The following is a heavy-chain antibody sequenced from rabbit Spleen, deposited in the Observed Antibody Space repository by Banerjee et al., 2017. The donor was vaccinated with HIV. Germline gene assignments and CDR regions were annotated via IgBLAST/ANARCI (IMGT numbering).Heavy chain of an antibody. CDR3: ARGVSAGYDDYGYVPYYWYL. Sequence: QEQLMESGGGLVQPEGSLTLTCTASGFSFSGYVYMCWVRQAPGKGLEAIACIVTSTGSTWYASWVNGRFTVSRSTSLNTVDLKMTSLTVADTATYFCARGVSAGYDDYGYVPYYWYLWGQGTLVTVS. V-gene: IGHV1S43*01. D-gene: IGHD6-1*01. CDR1: GFSFSGYVY. J-gene: IGHJ3*01. CDR2: IVTSTGST.